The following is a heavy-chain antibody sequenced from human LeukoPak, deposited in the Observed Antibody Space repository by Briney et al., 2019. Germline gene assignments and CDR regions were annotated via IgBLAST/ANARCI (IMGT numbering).Heavy chain of an antibody. CDR3: AKDRTMIVVAHAFDI. J-gene: IGHJ3*02. D-gene: IGHD3-22*01. Sequence: PGGSLRLSCVASGFTFSTYAMGWVRQVPGKGLEWVSSVSESGGSTYYADSVKGRFTISRDNSRNTLYLQMNSLRAEDTAVYYCAKDRTMIVVAHAFDIWGQGTMVTVSS. CDR1: GFTFSTYA. V-gene: IGHV3-23*01. CDR2: VSESGGST.